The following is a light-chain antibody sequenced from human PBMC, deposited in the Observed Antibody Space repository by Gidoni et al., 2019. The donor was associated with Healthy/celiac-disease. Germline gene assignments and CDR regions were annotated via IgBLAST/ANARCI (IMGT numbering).Light chain of an antibody. CDR1: NIGSKS. CDR3: QVWDSSSDHLWV. CDR2: DDS. V-gene: IGLV3-21*02. Sequence: SYVLHTPPSVSVAPGQTARITCGGNNIGSKSVHWYQQKPGQAPVLVVYDDSDRPSGSPERFSGSNSGNTATLTISRVEAGDEADYYCQVWDSSSDHLWVFGGGTKLTAL. J-gene: IGLJ3*02.